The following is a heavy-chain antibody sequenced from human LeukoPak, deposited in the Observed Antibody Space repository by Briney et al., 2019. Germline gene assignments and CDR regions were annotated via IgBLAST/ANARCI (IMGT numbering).Heavy chain of an antibody. J-gene: IGHJ3*02. CDR1: GFTFSSYA. D-gene: IGHD1-26*01. CDR3: VSGSYYSGGAFDI. CDR2: ISGSGGST. V-gene: IGHV3-23*01. Sequence: GGSLRLSCAASGFTFSSYAMSWVRQAPGKGLEWVSAISGSGGSTYYADSVKGRFTISRDNSKNTLYLQMNSLRAEDTAVYYCVSGSYYSGGAFDIWGQGTMVTVSS.